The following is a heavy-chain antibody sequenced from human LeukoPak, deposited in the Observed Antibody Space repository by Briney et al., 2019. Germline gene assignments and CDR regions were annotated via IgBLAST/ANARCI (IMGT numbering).Heavy chain of an antibody. J-gene: IGHJ4*02. CDR1: GHTFTNHG. CDR2: ISAHDGNT. V-gene: IGHV1-18*01. Sequence: ASVKVSCKASGHTFTNHGITWVRQAPGQGLEWMGWISAHDGNTNYAQKLQGRVTMTTDTSTSIAYMELRSLRSDDTAMYYCARAWIMVTSHLDFWGQGTLVTVSS. D-gene: IGHD2-21*02. CDR3: ARAWIMVTSHLDF.